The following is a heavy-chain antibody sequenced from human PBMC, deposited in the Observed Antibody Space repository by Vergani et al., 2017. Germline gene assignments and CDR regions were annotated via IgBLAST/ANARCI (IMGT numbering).Heavy chain of an antibody. V-gene: IGHV4-34*01. Sequence: QVQLQQWGAGLLKPSETLSLTCAVYGGSFSGYYWSWIRQPPGTGLEWIGEINHSGSTNYNQSLKSRVTISVDTSKNQFSLKLSSVTAADTAVYYCARGPRYCSGGSCLPVYWGQGTLVTVSS. CDR3: ARGPRYCSGGSCLPVY. J-gene: IGHJ4*02. D-gene: IGHD2-15*01. CDR1: GGSFSGYY. CDR2: INHSGST.